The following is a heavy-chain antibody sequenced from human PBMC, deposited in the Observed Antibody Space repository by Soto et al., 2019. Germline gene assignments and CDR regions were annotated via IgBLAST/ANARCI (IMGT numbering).Heavy chain of an antibody. CDR2: INHSGST. CDR3: ARWWRYGQLLSSF. Sequence: SETLSLTCAVYGGSFSGYYWSWIRQPPGKGLEWIGEINHSGSTNYNPSLKSRVTISVDTSKNQFSLKLSSVTAADTAVYYCARWWRYGQLLSSFWGQGTLVTVSS. CDR1: GGSFSGYY. V-gene: IGHV4-34*01. D-gene: IGHD3-10*01. J-gene: IGHJ4*02.